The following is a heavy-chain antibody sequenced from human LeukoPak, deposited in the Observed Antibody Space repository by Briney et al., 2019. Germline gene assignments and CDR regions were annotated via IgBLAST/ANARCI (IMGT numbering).Heavy chain of an antibody. CDR1: GFTFSSYS. V-gene: IGHV3-21*01. Sequence: GGSMRLSCAASGFTFSSYSMNWVRQAPGKGLEWVSSIITSSSYIYYADSVTGRLTISRDNAKNSLYLQRNSLRAEDTAVYYCARVFSGDYWGQGTLVTVSS. CDR3: ARVFSGDY. D-gene: IGHD7-27*01. CDR2: IITSSSYI. J-gene: IGHJ4*02.